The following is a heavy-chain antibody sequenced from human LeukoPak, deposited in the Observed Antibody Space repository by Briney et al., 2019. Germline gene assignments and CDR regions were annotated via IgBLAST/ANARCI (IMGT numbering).Heavy chain of an antibody. V-gene: IGHV3-53*01. CDR1: GFTVSGNY. CDR3: ASGEWPQNY. D-gene: IGHD3-10*01. CDR2: IYAGGTT. Sequence: GGSLRLSCAASGFTVSGNYMTWVRQAPGRGLEWVALIYAGGTTFYPDSVKGRLTVSRDNSKNTLYLHISSLRAEDTGVYYCASGEWPQNYWGQGTLVTVSS. J-gene: IGHJ4*02.